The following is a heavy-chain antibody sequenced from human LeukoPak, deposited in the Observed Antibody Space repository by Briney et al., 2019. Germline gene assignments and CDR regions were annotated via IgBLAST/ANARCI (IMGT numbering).Heavy chain of an antibody. J-gene: IGHJ4*02. CDR3: ARSQRFLEWLSPSFDY. CDR1: GYTFTGYY. CDR2: INPNSGGT. Sequence: ASVKVSCKASGYTFTGYYMHWVRQAPGQGLKWMGWINPNSGGTNYAQKFQGRVTMTRDTSISTAYMELSRLRSDDTAVHYCARSQRFLEWLSPSFDYWGQGTLVTVSS. V-gene: IGHV1-2*02. D-gene: IGHD3-3*01.